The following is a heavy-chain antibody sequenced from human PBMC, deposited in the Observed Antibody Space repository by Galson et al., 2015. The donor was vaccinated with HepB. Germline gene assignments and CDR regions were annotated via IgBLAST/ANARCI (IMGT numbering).Heavy chain of an antibody. J-gene: IGHJ4*02. Sequence: SLRLSCAASGFTFDDYALPWVRKAPGKGLEWVSLISWDGGSTYYANSVKGRFTLSRDNSKNSLYMQMNSLRAEDTALYYCAKDTGGSWEYYYGSGSYFDYWGQGTLVTVSS. CDR1: GFTFDDYA. CDR3: AKDTGGSWEYYYGSGSYFDY. CDR2: ISWDGGST. D-gene: IGHD3-10*01. V-gene: IGHV3-43D*03.